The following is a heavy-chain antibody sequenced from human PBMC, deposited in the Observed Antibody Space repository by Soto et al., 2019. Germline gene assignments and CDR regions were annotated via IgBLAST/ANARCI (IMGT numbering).Heavy chain of an antibody. J-gene: IGHJ4*02. D-gene: IGHD3-3*01. V-gene: IGHV2-5*02. CDR2: IYWDDDK. Sequence: QITLNESGPTVVRPTETLTLTCRFSGFSLTTSGVGVGWIRQSPGKPPEWLALIYWDDDKRYSASLKSRLTITKDSPKNQVVLTVSDLDPTDTATYYCAHRVLRTVFGFVPTTAVYFDFWCQRSPVGGSS. CDR3: AHRVLRTVFGFVPTTAVYFDF. CDR1: GFSLTTSGVG.